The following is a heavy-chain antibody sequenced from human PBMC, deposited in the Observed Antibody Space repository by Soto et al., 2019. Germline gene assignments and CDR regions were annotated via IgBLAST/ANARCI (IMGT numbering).Heavy chain of an antibody. CDR1: GFIFRTYG. CDR2: IYSRGTFI. Sequence: EVQLVESGGGLVKPGGSLRLSCTASGFIFRTYGMTWVRQAPGKGLEWVSSIYSRGTFIYYADSVKGRFTISRDDAKNSLFLPMNSLRDEDTAVYYCGRAIGRGIIRDWGQGTLVTVSS. D-gene: IGHD3-10*01. J-gene: IGHJ4*02. V-gene: IGHV3-21*01. CDR3: GRAIGRGIIRD.